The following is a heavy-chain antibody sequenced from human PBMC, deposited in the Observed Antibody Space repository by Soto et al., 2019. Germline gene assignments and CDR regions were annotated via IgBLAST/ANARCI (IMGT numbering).Heavy chain of an antibody. Sequence: GGSLRLSCAAAGCTFSSYAMGWVRQAPGKGLGWVSSISGSSSTTYYADSVKGRFTISRDNAKNSLYLQMNSLRDQDTAVYYCAREYNWNYDPYFDYWGQGTLVTVSS. V-gene: IGHV3-48*02. CDR2: ISGSSSTT. D-gene: IGHD1-7*01. CDR1: GCTFSSYA. CDR3: AREYNWNYDPYFDY. J-gene: IGHJ4*02.